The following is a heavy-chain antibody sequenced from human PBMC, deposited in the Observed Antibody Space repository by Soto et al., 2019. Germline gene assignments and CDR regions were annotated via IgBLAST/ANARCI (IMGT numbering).Heavy chain of an antibody. V-gene: IGHV4-31*03. CDR1: GGSISSGGYY. Sequence: QVQLQESGPGLVKPSQTLSLTCTVSGGSISSGGYYWSWIRQHPGKGLEWIGYIYYSGSTYYNPSLQSRGARSVDTPKHQFSLQLSSVTAADTAVYYCAAWGQDYGGTLGYWGQGTLVTVSS. D-gene: IGHD4-17*01. CDR2: IYYSGST. CDR3: AAWGQDYGGTLGY. J-gene: IGHJ4*02.